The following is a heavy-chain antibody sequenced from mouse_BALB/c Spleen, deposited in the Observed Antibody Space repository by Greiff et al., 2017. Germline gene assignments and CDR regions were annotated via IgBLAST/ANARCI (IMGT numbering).Heavy chain of an antibody. CDR3: AREGDYYGSSWYFDV. CDR1: GYAFTSYN. D-gene: IGHD1-1*01. Sequence: LVESGPELVKPGASVKVSCKASGYAFTSYNMYWVKQSHGKSLEWIGYIDPYNGGTSYNQKFKGKATLTVDKSSSTAYMHLNSLTSEDSAVYYCAREGDYYGSSWYFDVWGAGTTVTVSS. CDR2: IDPYNGGT. V-gene: IGHV1S135*01. J-gene: IGHJ1*01.